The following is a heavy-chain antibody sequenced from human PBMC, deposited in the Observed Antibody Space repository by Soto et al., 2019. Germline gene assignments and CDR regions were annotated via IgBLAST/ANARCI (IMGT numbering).Heavy chain of an antibody. CDR1: GVTFSTYA. D-gene: IGHD4-4*01. J-gene: IGHJ4*02. CDR3: AKDSNKYSSSLRGRYFDY. Sequence: EVQLLESGGGLVQPGGSLRLSCAASGVTFSTYAMNWVRQAPGKGLEWISTISNTGGGTFYADSVKGRFTISRDNSKNTLLLQMNSLGAEDTAVYYCAKDSNKYSSSLRGRYFDYWGQGIGVTVSS. V-gene: IGHV3-23*01. CDR2: ISNTGGGT.